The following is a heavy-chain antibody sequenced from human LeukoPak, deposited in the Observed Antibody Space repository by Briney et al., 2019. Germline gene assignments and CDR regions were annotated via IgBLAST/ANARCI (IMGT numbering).Heavy chain of an antibody. CDR3: ASRRGRAGDDP. CDR1: GFTVSSSY. Sequence: HSGGSLRLSCAASGFTVSSSYMSWVRQAPGKGLEWVSLIYSGGNTYYADSVKGRFTISRDNSKNTLYLQMSSLRAEDTAVYYCASRRGRAGDDPWGPGTLVTVSS. D-gene: IGHD3-10*01. CDR2: IYSGGNT. V-gene: IGHV3-53*01. J-gene: IGHJ5*02.